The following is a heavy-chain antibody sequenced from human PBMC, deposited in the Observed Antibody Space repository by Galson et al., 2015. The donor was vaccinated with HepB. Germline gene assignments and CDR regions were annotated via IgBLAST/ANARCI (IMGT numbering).Heavy chain of an antibody. CDR2: ISAYNGNT. Sequence: SVKVSCKASGYTFTSYGISWVRQAPGQGLEWMGWISAYNGNTNYAQKLQGRVAMTTDTSTSTAYMELRSLRSDDTAVYYCARCGSQGVYYDFWSGYYADNWFDPWGQGTLVTVSS. CDR3: ARCGSQGVYYDFWSGYYADNWFDP. J-gene: IGHJ5*02. CDR1: GYTFTSYG. D-gene: IGHD3-3*01. V-gene: IGHV1-18*04.